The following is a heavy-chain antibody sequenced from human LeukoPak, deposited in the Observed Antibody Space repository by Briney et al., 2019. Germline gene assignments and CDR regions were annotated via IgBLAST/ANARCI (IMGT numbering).Heavy chain of an antibody. V-gene: IGHV4-59*01. CDR2: IYYSGST. Sequence: SETLSLTCTVSGGSISSYYWSWIRQPPGKGLEWIGYIYYSGSTNYNPSLKSRVTISVDTSKNQFSLKLSSVTAADTAVYYCATGRDGYNHPFDYWGQGTLVTVSS. CDR1: GGSISSYY. J-gene: IGHJ4*02. D-gene: IGHD5-24*01. CDR3: ATGRDGYNHPFDY.